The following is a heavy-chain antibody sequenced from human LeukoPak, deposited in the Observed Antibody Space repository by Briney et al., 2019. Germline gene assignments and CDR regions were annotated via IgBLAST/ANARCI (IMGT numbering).Heavy chain of an antibody. Sequence: PSETLSLTCAVSGGSISSSNWWSWVRQPPGKGLEWIGEIYHSGSTNYNSSLKSRVTISVDKSKNQFSLKLNSVSAEDTAVYYCAGRKYSSGSGGGGFDPWGQGTLVTVSS. CDR3: AGRKYSSGSGGGGFDP. D-gene: IGHD6-19*01. J-gene: IGHJ5*02. CDR2: IYHSGST. V-gene: IGHV4-4*02. CDR1: GGSISSSNW.